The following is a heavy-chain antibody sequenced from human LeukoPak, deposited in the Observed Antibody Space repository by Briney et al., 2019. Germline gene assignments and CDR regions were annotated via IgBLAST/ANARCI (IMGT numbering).Heavy chain of an antibody. Sequence: ASVKVSCKASGYTFTSYDINWVRQATGQGLEWMGWMNPNSGNTGYAQKFQGRVTMTRNTSISTAYMELSSLRSEDTAVYYCARDLRGSGYCHLDYWGQGTLVTVSS. V-gene: IGHV1-8*01. CDR2: MNPNSGNT. CDR3: ARDLRGSGYCHLDY. J-gene: IGHJ4*02. D-gene: IGHD3-22*01. CDR1: GYTFTSYD.